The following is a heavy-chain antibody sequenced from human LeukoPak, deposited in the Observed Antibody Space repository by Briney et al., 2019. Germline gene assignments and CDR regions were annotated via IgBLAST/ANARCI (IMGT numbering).Heavy chain of an antibody. CDR1: GFTVSSNY. V-gene: IGHV3-53*01. CDR3: ARVLTTAILDAFDI. Sequence: GGSLRLSCAASGFTVSSNYMSWVRQAPGKGLEWVSVIYSSGSTYYADSVKGRFTISRDNSKNTLYLQMNSLRAEDTAVYYCARVLTTAILDAFDIWAKGQWSPSLQ. J-gene: IGHJ3*02. CDR2: IYSSGST. D-gene: IGHD4-11*01.